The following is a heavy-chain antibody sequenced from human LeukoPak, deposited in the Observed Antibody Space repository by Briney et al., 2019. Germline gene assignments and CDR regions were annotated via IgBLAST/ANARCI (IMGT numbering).Heavy chain of an antibody. CDR3: ARDASTAGYTFQL. V-gene: IGHV1-46*01. J-gene: IGHJ4*02. Sequence: APVRVSCKASGYIFTNYYIHWVRQAPGQGLEWMGVINPTGGSTSYAQNFQDRVTMITDTSTSTVYMDLNSLRSEDTAMYFCARDASTAGYTFQLWGQGSPVIVSS. CDR1: GYIFTNYY. CDR2: INPTGGST. D-gene: IGHD5-24*01.